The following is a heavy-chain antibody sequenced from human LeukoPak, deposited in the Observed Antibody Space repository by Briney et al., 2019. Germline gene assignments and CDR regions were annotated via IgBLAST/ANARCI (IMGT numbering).Heavy chain of an antibody. CDR3: ARDPYGSYYFDY. J-gene: IGHJ4*02. CDR2: ISSSGSNI. V-gene: IGHV3-48*03. Sequence: GGSLRLSCAASGFTFSSCEMNWVRQAPGKGLEWVSYISSSGSNIYYADSVKGRFSISRDNAKNSLYLQMNDLRAEDRAVYYCARDPYGSYYFDYWGQGTLVAVSS. D-gene: IGHD3-10*01. CDR1: GFTFSSCE.